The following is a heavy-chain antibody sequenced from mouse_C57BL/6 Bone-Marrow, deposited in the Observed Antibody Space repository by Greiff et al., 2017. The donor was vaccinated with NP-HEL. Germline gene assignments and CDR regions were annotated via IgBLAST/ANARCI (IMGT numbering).Heavy chain of an antibody. CDR2: IDPETGGT. J-gene: IGHJ1*03. CDR1: GYTFTDYE. D-gene: IGHD2-4*01. V-gene: IGHV1-15*01. Sequence: QLQQSGAELVRPGASVTLSCKASGYTFTDYEMHWVKQTPVHGLEWIGAIDPETGGTAYNQKFKGKAILTADKSSSTAYMELRSLTSEDSAVYYCTRGDYDYVQLNWYFDVWGTGTTVTVSS. CDR3: TRGDYDYVQLNWYFDV.